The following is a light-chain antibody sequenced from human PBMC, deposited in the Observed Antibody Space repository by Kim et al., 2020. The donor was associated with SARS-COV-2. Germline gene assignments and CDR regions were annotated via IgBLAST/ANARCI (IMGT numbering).Light chain of an antibody. J-gene: IGKJ1*01. CDR2: GAS. CDR1: QGISNY. Sequence: DIQMTQSPSSLSASVGDRVTISCRASQGISNYLAWYQQKPGKVHNLLIYGASTLQSGVPSRFSGSRSGTDFTLTISSLQPEDVATYYCQQYDSAPRTFGQGTKVDIK. V-gene: IGKV1-27*01. CDR3: QQYDSAPRT.